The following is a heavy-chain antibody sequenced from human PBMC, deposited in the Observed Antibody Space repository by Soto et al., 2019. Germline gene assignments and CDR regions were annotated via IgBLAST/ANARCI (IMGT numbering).Heavy chain of an antibody. V-gene: IGHV3-23*01. CDR1: GFTFSSYA. Sequence: EVQLLESGGGLVQPGGSLRLSCAASGFTFSSYAMSWVRQAPGKGLEWVSAISGSGGSTYYADSVKGRFTIARDNSKKTLYLQMNSLSAEDTAVYYCAKCQTTVTVYGMDVWGQGTTVPVSS. J-gene: IGHJ6*02. D-gene: IGHD4-4*01. CDR3: AKCQTTVTVYGMDV. CDR2: ISGSGGST.